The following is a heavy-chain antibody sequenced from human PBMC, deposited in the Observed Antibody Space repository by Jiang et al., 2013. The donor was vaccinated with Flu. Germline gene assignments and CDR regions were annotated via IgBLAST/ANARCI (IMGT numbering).Heavy chain of an antibody. CDR3: ARGPGRYCSGGSCYGWFDP. CDR2: INPNSGGT. V-gene: IGHV1-2*06. Sequence: SVKVSCKASGGTFSSYAISWVRQAPGQGLEWMGRINPNSGGTNYAQKFQGRVTMTRDTSISTAYMELSRLRSDDTAVYYCARGPGRYCSGGSCYGWFDPWGQGTLVTVSS. CDR1: GGTFSSYA. D-gene: IGHD2-15*01. J-gene: IGHJ5*02.